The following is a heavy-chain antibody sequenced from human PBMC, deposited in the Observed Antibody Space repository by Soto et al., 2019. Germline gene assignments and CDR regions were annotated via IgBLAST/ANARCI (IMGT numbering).Heavy chain of an antibody. Sequence: ASVKVSCKASGYTFTGYYIHWVRQAPGQGLEWTGWINPNSGGTNYAQKFQGRVTMTRDTSITTAYMELSRLRSDDTAVYYCARGGSGSYPHDYWGLGTLVTVSS. CDR2: INPNSGGT. D-gene: IGHD3-10*01. V-gene: IGHV1-2*02. CDR1: GYTFTGYY. CDR3: ARGGSGSYPHDY. J-gene: IGHJ4*02.